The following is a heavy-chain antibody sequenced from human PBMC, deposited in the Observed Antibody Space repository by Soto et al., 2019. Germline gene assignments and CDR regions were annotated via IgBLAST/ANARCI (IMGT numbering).Heavy chain of an antibody. CDR2: INAGNGNT. J-gene: IGHJ6*03. CDR3: ARDFAVGYYYYYMDV. D-gene: IGHD1-26*01. Sequence: ASVKVSCKASGYTFTSYDMNWVRQATGQRLEWMGWINAGNGNTKYSQKFQGRVTITRDTSASTAYMELSSLRSEDTAVYYCARDFAVGYYYYYMDVWGKGTTVTVSS. CDR1: GYTFTSYD. V-gene: IGHV1-3*01.